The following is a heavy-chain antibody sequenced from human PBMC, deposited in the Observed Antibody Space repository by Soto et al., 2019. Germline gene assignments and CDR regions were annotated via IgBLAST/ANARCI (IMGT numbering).Heavy chain of an antibody. Sequence: XGSLRLSCAASGFTXSTKYMSWVRQAPGKGLEWVSVIYSGGSTFYADSVRGRFTISRDNSKNTVNLQMNSLRAEDTAVYYCARDPWAADYWGQGTLVTVSS. V-gene: IGHV3-66*01. D-gene: IGHD3-16*01. CDR2: IYSGGST. J-gene: IGHJ4*02. CDR3: ARDPWAADY. CDR1: GFTXSTKY.